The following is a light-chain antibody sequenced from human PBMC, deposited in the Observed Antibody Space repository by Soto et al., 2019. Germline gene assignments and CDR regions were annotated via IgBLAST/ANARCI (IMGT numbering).Light chain of an antibody. Sequence: ESVLTQSPGTLSLSPGERATLSWRANQSISSNLAWYQQKPGQAPRLLIYGAATRATGIPARFSGSGSGTDFTLTISRLEPEDFAVYYCHHFGSSRHTFGQGTKVDIK. CDR1: QSISSN. CDR3: HHFGSSRHT. CDR2: GAA. V-gene: IGKV3-20*01. J-gene: IGKJ2*01.